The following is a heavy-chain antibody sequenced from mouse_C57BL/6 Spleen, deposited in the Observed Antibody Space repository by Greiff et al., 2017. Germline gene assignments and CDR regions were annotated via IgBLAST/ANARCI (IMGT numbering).Heavy chain of an antibody. CDR3: ARGVYDYDDGAWFAD. V-gene: IGHV1-55*01. D-gene: IGHD2-4*01. CDR1: GYTFTSYW. Sequence: VQLQQPGAELVKPGASVKMSCKASGYTFTSYWITWVKQRPGQGLEWIGDIYPGSGSTNYNEKFKSKATLTVDTSSSTAYMQLSSLTSEDSAVYYCARGVYDYDDGAWFADWGQGTLVTVSA. CDR2: IYPGSGST. J-gene: IGHJ3*01.